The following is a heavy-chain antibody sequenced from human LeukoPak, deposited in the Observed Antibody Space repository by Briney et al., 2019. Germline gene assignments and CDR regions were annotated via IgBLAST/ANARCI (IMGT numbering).Heavy chain of an antibody. Sequence: PGGSLRLSCEVSGFTFSNYAMHWVRQAPGKGLEWVALISYDGSNTYFTDSVKGRFTISRDNAKNSLYLQMNSLRAEDTAVYYCARGITMVRGAAYRDGPNFDYWGQGTLVTVSS. CDR1: GFTFSNYA. D-gene: IGHD3-10*01. CDR2: ISYDGSNT. V-gene: IGHV3-30*04. CDR3: ARGITMVRGAAYRDGPNFDY. J-gene: IGHJ4*02.